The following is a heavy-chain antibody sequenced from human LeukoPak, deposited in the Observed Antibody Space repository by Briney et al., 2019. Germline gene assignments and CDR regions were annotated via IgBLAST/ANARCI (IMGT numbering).Heavy chain of an antibody. CDR3: AKDWSGPLDY. D-gene: IGHD3/OR15-3a*01. V-gene: IGHV3-30*02. CDR1: GFTFSCFG. CDR2: IWSDGSNG. J-gene: IGHJ4*02. Sequence: GGSLRLSCAASGFTFSCFGMHWVRQAPGKGLEWVTSIWSDGSNGKYADSVKGRFTISRDNSKNTLYLQMNSLRAEDTAVYYCAKDWSGPLDYWGQGTRVTVSS.